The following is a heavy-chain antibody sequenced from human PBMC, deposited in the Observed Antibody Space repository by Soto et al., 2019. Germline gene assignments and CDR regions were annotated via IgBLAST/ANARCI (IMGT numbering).Heavy chain of an antibody. V-gene: IGHV1-18*01. CDR3: ARARATVTTDSVLGY. CDR2: ISAYIEYT. Sequence: DSVQVSCTASGYSFYNYDITWVRQARGQGLEWMGTISAYIEYTNIAQNLQGRISLTTDKSTATAYMELKNLTSDDTAVYYCARARATVTTDSVLGYWGQGSLVTVGS. J-gene: IGHJ4*02. D-gene: IGHD3-22*01. CDR1: GYSFYNYD.